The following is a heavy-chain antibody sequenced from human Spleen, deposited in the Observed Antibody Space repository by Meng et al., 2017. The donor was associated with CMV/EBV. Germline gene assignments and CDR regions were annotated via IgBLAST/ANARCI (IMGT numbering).Heavy chain of an antibody. Sequence: GSLRLSCNVSGDSISGSRYYWGWIRQPPGKGLEWIGSFHHNVSPFYNSSLKSRVTISVDTSKNQVSLKLTSVTAADTAVYYCARVSGAAMSGHYYYYGMDVWGQGTTVTVSS. V-gene: IGHV4-39*07. CDR3: ARVSGAAMSGHYYYYGMDV. CDR2: FHHNVSP. CDR1: GDSISGSRYY. J-gene: IGHJ6*02. D-gene: IGHD2-2*01.